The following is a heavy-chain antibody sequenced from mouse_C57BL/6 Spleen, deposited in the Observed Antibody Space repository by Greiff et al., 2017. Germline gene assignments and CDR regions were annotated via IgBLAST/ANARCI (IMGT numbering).Heavy chain of an antibody. CDR2: INPNNGGT. Sequence: VQLQQSGPELVKPGASVKISCKASGYTFTDYYMNWVKQSHGKSLEWIGDINPNNGGTSYNQKFKGKATLTVDKSSSPAYMELRSLTSEDSSVYYCAISYCYGSSSCFAYWGQGTLVTVSA. D-gene: IGHD1-1*01. CDR1: GYTFTDYY. V-gene: IGHV1-26*01. J-gene: IGHJ3*01. CDR3: AISYCYGSSSCFAY.